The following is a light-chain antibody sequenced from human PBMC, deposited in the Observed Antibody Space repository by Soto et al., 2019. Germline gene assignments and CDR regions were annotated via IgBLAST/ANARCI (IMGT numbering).Light chain of an antibody. CDR3: LQDYNYPWT. Sequence: AIQVTQSPSSLSASVGDRVTITCRASQGITSYLAWYQQKPGKAPKLLIYAASALQTGVSSRFSGSGYGTDFALTISNLQPEDFATYYCLQDYNYPWTFGQGTKVEIK. V-gene: IGKV1-6*01. CDR1: QGITSY. J-gene: IGKJ1*01. CDR2: AAS.